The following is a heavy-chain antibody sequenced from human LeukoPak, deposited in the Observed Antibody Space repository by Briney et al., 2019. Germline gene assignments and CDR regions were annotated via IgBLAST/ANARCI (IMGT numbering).Heavy chain of an antibody. D-gene: IGHD2-2*02. CDR1: GFTFSSYW. Sequence: GGSLRLSCAASGFTFSSYWMHWVRQAPGKGLEWVSAISGSGGSTYYADSVKGRFTISRDNSKNTLYLQMNSLRAEDTAVYYCTTLGYCSSTSCYSNWFDPWGQGTLVTVSS. CDR3: TTLGYCSSTSCYSNWFDP. V-gene: IGHV3-23*01. CDR2: ISGSGGST. J-gene: IGHJ5*02.